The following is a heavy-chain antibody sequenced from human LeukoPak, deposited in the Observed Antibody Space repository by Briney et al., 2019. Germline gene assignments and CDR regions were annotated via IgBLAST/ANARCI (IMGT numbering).Heavy chain of an antibody. V-gene: IGHV1-18*01. CDR3: ARDRPTYYYDSSDLGGFDP. CDR1: GYTFTSYG. J-gene: IGHJ5*02. CDR2: ISAYNGNT. D-gene: IGHD3-22*01. Sequence: ASVEVSCKASGYTFTSYGISWVRQAPGQGLEWMGWISAYNGNTNYAQKLQGRVTMTTDTSTSTAYMELRSLRSDDTAVYYCARDRPTYYYDSSDLGGFDPWGQGTLVTVSS.